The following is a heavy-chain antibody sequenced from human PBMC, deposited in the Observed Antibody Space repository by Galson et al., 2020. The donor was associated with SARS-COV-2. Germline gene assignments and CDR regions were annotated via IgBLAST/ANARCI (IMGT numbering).Heavy chain of an antibody. CDR3: ARRDYGFDY. V-gene: IGHV4-39*01. J-gene: IGHJ4*02. Sequence: SETLSLTCTVSGGSISSSSYYWGWIRQPPGKGLEWIGSIYYSGSTYYNPSLKSRVTISVDTSKNQFSLKLSSVTAADTAVYYCARRDYGFDYWGQGTLVTVSS. D-gene: IGHD4-17*01. CDR1: GGSISSSSYY. CDR2: IYYSGST.